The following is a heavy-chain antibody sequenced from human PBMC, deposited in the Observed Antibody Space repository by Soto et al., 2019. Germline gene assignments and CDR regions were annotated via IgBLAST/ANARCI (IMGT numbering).Heavy chain of an antibody. CDR3: ASTPHTMVRGVPAPYGMDV. CDR1: GYTFTSYY. CDR2: INPSVGST. Sequence: QVQLVQSGAEVKKPGASVKVSCKASGYTFTSYYMHWVRQAPGQGLEWMGIINPSVGSTSYAQKFQGIVTMTRDTSTSTVYMELSSLRSEDTAVYYCASTPHTMVRGVPAPYGMDVWGQGTTVTVSS. J-gene: IGHJ6*02. D-gene: IGHD3-10*01. V-gene: IGHV1-46*01.